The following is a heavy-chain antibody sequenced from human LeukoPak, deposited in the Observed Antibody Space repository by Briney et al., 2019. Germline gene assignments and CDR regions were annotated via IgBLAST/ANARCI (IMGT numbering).Heavy chain of an antibody. J-gene: IGHJ3*02. D-gene: IGHD6-13*01. V-gene: IGHV3-11*04. CDR2: ISSSGSTI. CDR3: ARDFPYSSSHDAFDI. Sequence: PGGPLRLSCAASGFTFSDYYMSWIRQAPGKGLEWVSYISSSGSTIYYADSVKGRFTISRDNAKNSLYLQMNSLRAEDTAVYYCARDFPYSSSHDAFDIWGQGTMVTVSS. CDR1: GFTFSDYY.